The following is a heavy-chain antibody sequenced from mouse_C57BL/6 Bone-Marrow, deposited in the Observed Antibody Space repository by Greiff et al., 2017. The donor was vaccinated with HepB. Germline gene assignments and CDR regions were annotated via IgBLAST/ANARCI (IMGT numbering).Heavy chain of an antibody. CDR1: GYTFTSYN. V-gene: IGHV1-12*01. D-gene: IGHD1-1*01. J-gene: IGHJ4*01. CDR2: IYPGNGDT. CDR3: ASPLYYYGSSPYAMDY. Sequence: QVQLQQSGAELVRPGASVKMSCKASGYTFTSYNMHWVKQTPRQGLEWIGAIYPGNGDTSYNQKFKGKATLTVDKSSSTAYMQLSSLTAEDSAVYFCASPLYYYGSSPYAMDYWGQGTSVTVSS.